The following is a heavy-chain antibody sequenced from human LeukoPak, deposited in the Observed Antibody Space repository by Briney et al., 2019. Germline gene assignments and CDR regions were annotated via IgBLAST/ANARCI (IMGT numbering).Heavy chain of an antibody. CDR3: ARVVVYYYYMDV. V-gene: IGHV4-4*02. CDR1: GGSISSSNW. CDR2: IYHSGST. J-gene: IGHJ6*03. Sequence: SETLSLTCAVSGGSISSSNWWRWVRQPPGKGLEWIGEIYHSGSTNYNPSLKSRVTTSVDRSKNQFSLKLSSVTAADTAVYYCARVVVYYYYMDVWGKGTTVTVSS.